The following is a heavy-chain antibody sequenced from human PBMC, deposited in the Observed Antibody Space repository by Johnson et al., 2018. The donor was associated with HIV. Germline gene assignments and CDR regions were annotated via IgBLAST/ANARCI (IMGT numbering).Heavy chain of an antibody. J-gene: IGHJ3*02. Sequence: EVQLVESGGGVVQPGRSLRLSCAASGFTFDDYGMSWVRQAPGKGLEWVSGINWNGGSTGYADSVKGRFTISRDNSKNTLYLQMNSLGAGDTAVYYCAKDQHGPLVPTVMRDDAFDIWGQGTMVTVSS. D-gene: IGHD5-12*01. V-gene: IGHV3-20*04. CDR2: INWNGGST. CDR3: AKDQHGPLVPTVMRDDAFDI. CDR1: GFTFDDYG.